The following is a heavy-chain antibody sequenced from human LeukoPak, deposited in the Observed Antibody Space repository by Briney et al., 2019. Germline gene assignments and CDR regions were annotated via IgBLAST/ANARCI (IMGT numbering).Heavy chain of an antibody. CDR3: TRGAGWLIDY. Sequence: SETLSLTCTVSGGSISRYYWSWIRQPPGKGLEWIGYFHNSGTSTYNPPLKSRVTISADTSKNQFSLKLNSPTTADTAVYYCTRGAGWLIDYWGQGILVTVSS. CDR1: GGSISRYY. V-gene: IGHV4-59*01. D-gene: IGHD3-16*01. CDR2: FHNSGTS. J-gene: IGHJ4*02.